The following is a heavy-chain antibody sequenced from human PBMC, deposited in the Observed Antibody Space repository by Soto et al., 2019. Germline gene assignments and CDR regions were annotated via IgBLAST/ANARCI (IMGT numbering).Heavy chain of an antibody. CDR3: AIDQPFDWGWDYYYGMDV. V-gene: IGHV4-59*13. D-gene: IGHD2-8*02. CDR1: GGSISSYE. J-gene: IGHJ6*02. Sequence: PXETLSLPFTDSGGSISSYEWYWSRQPQGKGLDWTGYIYYSGSTNHNPSLKSRVTIAVDTSKNQFTLKLRSATDAATAVYYCAIDQPFDWGWDYYYGMDVWGQGTTVTVSS. CDR2: IYYSGST.